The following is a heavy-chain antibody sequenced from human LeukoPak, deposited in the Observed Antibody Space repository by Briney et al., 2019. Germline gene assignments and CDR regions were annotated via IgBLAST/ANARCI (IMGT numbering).Heavy chain of an antibody. D-gene: IGHD1-14*01. CDR1: GGSISTGGYY. J-gene: IGHJ4*02. CDR3: AVERRYKCNYFAF. CDR2: IFDSGST. Sequence: SETLSLTCTVSGGSISTGGYYWSWIRQHPGRGLEWFGYIFDSGSTYYNPSLKSRLTKSVDTSKNQFSLNLCSLTAADRGEFYGAVERRYKCNYFAFWGEGTLVTVSS. V-gene: IGHV4-31*03.